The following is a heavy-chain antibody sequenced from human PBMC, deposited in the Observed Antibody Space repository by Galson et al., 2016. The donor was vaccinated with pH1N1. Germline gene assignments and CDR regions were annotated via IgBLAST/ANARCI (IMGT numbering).Heavy chain of an antibody. V-gene: IGHV3-23*01. J-gene: IGHJ3*01. D-gene: IGHD3-10*01. CDR3: AKDRSREFLHFPFDAFDV. Sequence: SLRLSCATSGFTFKNYVMSWVRQAPGKGLEWVSVISGRGGNTYYADSVKGRFTISRDKFKNTLYLEMNKLKDDDTAVYYCAKDRSREFLHFPFDAFDVWGQGTMVSVSA. CDR1: GFTFKNYV. CDR2: ISGRGGNT.